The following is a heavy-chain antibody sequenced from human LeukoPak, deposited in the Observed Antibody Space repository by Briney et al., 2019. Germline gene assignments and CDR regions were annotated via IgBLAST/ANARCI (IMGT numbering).Heavy chain of an antibody. Sequence: KPSETLSLTCSVSGFSISSGSFWAWIRQPPGKGLEYVGIIYYRGGTHYNPSLKSRVTMSVETSDNQFFLNLTSLTAADTAVYYCARILVDGGRAHNSGIPRFDRWGRGTLVTVSS. CDR3: ARILVDGGRAHNSGIPRFDR. D-gene: IGHD2-21*01. V-gene: IGHV4-38-2*02. J-gene: IGHJ5*02. CDR1: GFSISSGSF. CDR2: IYYRGGT.